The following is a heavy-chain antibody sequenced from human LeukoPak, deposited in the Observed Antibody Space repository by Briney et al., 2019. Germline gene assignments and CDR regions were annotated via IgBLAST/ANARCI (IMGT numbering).Heavy chain of an antibody. CDR1: GGSISGDH. CDR2: IYYSGNT. J-gene: IGHJ3*02. CDR3: ARRNDFDI. Sequence: SETLSLTCTVSGGSISGDHWNWIRQSPGKGLEWIGYIYYSGNTNYNPSLKSRVTISVDTSKNQFSLKLSFVTAADTAVYYCARRNDFDIWGQGTMVTVSS. V-gene: IGHV4-59*08.